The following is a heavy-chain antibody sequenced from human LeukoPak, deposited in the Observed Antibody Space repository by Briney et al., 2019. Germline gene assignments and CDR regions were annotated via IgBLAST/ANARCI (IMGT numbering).Heavy chain of an antibody. V-gene: IGHV4-59*01. Sequence: SETLSLTCTVSGGSISSYYWSWIRQPPGKGLEWIGYIYYSGSTNYNPSLKSRVTISVETSKNQFSLKLSSVTAADTAVYYCARSIAADFDYWGQGTLVTVSS. D-gene: IGHD6-25*01. J-gene: IGHJ4*02. CDR3: ARSIAADFDY. CDR1: GGSISSYY. CDR2: IYYSGST.